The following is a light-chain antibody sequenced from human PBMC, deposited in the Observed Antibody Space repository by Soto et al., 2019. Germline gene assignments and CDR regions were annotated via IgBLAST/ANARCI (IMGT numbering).Light chain of an antibody. V-gene: IGKV3-20*01. CDR2: DAA. CDR1: QSISSNY. J-gene: IGKJ1*01. CDR3: QQYDYSPPWT. Sequence: EIVLTQSPATLSLSPGERATLSCRASQSISSNYLSWYQQKPGQAPRLLLXDAASRAPDIPDRFSGSGCGTEFFLPISGLETADVLVYYCQQYDYSPPWTFGQGTKVDIK.